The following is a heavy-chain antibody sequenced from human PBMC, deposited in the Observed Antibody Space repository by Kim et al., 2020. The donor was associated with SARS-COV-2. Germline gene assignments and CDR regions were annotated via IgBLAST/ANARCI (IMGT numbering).Heavy chain of an antibody. D-gene: IGHD6-13*01. V-gene: IGHV3-30*03. J-gene: IGHJ6*02. CDR3: ARQKILYKQQLGYYYYYGMDV. CDR1: GFTFSSYG. CDR2: ISYDGSNK. Sequence: GGSLRLSCAASGFTFSSYGMHWVRQAPGKGLEWVAVISYDGSNKYYADSVKGRFTISRDNSKNTLYLQMNSLRAEDTAVYYCARQKILYKQQLGYYYYYGMDVWGQGTTVTVSS.